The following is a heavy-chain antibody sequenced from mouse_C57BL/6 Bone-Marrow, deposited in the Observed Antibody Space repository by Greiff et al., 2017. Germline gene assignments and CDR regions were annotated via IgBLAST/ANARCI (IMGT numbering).Heavy chain of an antibody. D-gene: IGHD1-1*01. Sequence: VQLQQSGAELVRPGASVKLSCTASGFNIKDDYMHWVKQRPEQGLEWIGWIDPENGDTEYASKFQGKATITADTSSNTAYLQLSSLTSEDTAVYYCTYGSSFPFAYWGQGTLVTVSA. CDR3: TYGSSFPFAY. V-gene: IGHV14-4*01. CDR1: GFNIKDDY. J-gene: IGHJ3*01. CDR2: IDPENGDT.